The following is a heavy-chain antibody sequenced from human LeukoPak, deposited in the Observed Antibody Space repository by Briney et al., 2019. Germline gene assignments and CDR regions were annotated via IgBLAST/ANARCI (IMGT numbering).Heavy chain of an antibody. J-gene: IGHJ6*02. Sequence: PGGSLRLSCAASGFTFSDYYMSWIRQAPGKGLEWVSYISSSGSTIYYADSVKGRFTISRDNAKDSLYLQMNSLRAEDTAVYYCARGSDFGGLRSLGVWGQGTTVTVSS. CDR2: ISSSGSTI. CDR3: ARGSDFGGLRSLGV. CDR1: GFTFSDYY. V-gene: IGHV3-11*01. D-gene: IGHD3-10*01.